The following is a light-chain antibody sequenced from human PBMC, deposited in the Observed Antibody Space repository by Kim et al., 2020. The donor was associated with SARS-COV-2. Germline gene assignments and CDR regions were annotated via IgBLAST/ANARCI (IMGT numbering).Light chain of an antibody. Sequence: QPVLTQPPSASGTPGQRVSISCSGSTSNVASTTVNWYQQFPGTAPKLLIYLENRRPSGVPDRFSGSRSGTSASLAISDLRSEDEADYHCASWDDSLNAWVFGGGTQLTVL. V-gene: IGLV1-44*01. CDR2: LEN. J-gene: IGLJ3*02. CDR1: TSNVASTT. CDR3: ASWDDSLNAWV.